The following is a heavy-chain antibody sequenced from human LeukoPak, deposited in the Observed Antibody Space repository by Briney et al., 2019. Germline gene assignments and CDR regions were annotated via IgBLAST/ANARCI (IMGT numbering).Heavy chain of an antibody. CDR1: GITLSNYG. Sequence: GGSLRLSCAVSGITLSNYGMSWVCQAPGKGLEWVAGISDSGGRTNYADSVKGRFTISRDNPKNTLYLQMNSLRTEDTAVYFCAKRGVVIRVILVGFHKEAYYFDSWGQGALSPSPQ. V-gene: IGHV3-23*01. CDR3: AKRGVVIRVILVGFHKEAYYFDS. CDR2: ISDSGGRT. D-gene: IGHD3-22*01. J-gene: IGHJ4*02.